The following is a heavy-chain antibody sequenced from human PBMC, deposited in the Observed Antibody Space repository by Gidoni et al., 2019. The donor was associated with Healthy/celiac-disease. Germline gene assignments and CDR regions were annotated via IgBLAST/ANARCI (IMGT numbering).Heavy chain of an antibody. CDR2: MNPNSGNT. Sequence: VQLLQSGAEVKKPGASVTVSCKASGYTFTSYDINWVRQATGQGLEWMGWMNPNSGNTGYAQKFQGRVTMTRNTSISTAYMELSSLRSEDTAVYYCARRALLWGRDAFDIWGQGTMVTVSS. D-gene: IGHD3-10*01. CDR3: ARRALLWGRDAFDI. J-gene: IGHJ3*02. V-gene: IGHV1-8*01. CDR1: GYTFTSYD.